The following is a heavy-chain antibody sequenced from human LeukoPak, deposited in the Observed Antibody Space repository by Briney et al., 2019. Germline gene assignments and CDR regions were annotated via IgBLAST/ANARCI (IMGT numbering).Heavy chain of an antibody. V-gene: IGHV3-23*01. CDR2: ISGSDGST. J-gene: IGHJ4*02. CDR1: GFTFSSYG. D-gene: IGHD5-12*01. Sequence: PGGSLRLSCAASGFTFSSYGMSWVRRAPGKGLEWVSVISGSDGSTYYADSVKGRFTISRDNSKNTLYLQMYSLRVEDTAVYYCAKDGGYYDFDSWGQGTLVTVSS. CDR3: AKDGGYYDFDS.